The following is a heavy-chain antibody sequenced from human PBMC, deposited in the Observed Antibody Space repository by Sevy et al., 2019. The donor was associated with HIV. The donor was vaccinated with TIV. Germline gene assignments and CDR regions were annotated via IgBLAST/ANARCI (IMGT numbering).Heavy chain of an antibody. D-gene: IGHD1-20*01. V-gene: IGHV4-61*03. J-gene: IGHJ4*02. CDR1: GASVSRENYY. CDR2: IYSNGNT. CDR3: ARGHNWIHVHWFDY. Sequence: SETLSLSCSVSGASVSRENYYWTWIRQPPGRGLEWIGYIYSNGNTHYNSSLSSRVTISLDTSKIHFSLNLRSVTAADTAFYYCARGHNWIHVHWFDYWGQGILVTVSS.